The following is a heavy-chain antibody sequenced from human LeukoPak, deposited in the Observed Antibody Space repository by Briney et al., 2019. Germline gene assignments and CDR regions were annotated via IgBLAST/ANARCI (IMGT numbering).Heavy chain of an antibody. CDR1: GYSFTSYY. J-gene: IGHJ4*02. CDR3: TRSVRNGHIDY. D-gene: IGHD2-21*01. V-gene: IGHV1-46*01. Sequence: GASVTVSCKASGYSFTSYYMHWVRQAPGQGLEWMGIINPSGDSTSYAQRFQGRVTMTRSTSISTAYMELSSLRFEDTAVYYCTRSVRNGHIDYWGQGTLVTVSS. CDR2: INPSGDST.